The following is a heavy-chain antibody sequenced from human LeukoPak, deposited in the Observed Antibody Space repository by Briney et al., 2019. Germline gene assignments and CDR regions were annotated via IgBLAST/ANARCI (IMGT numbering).Heavy chain of an antibody. J-gene: IGHJ4*02. CDR3: ARGGYYGDYFDY. CDR2: FDPEDGET. Sequence: ASVKVSCKVSGYTLTELSMHWVRQAPGKGLEWMGGFDPEDGETIYAQKFQGRVTMTEDTSTDTAYMELSSLRSDDTAVYYCARGGYYGDYFDYWGQGTLVTVSS. V-gene: IGHV1-24*01. D-gene: IGHD3-22*01. CDR1: GYTLTELS.